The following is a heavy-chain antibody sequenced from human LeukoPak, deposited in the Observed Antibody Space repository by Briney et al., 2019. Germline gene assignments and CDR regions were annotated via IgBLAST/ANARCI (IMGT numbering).Heavy chain of an antibody. D-gene: IGHD6-6*01. J-gene: IGHJ6*02. CDR2: INTNTGNP. CDR3: ARAPLVMHFVYYYGMDV. V-gene: IGHV7-4-1*02. Sequence: ASVKVSCKASGYTFTSYAMNWVRQAPGQGLEWMGWINTNTGNPTYAQGFTGRFVFSLDTSVSTAYLQISSLKAEDTAVYYCARAPLVMHFVYYYGMDVWGQGTTVTVSS. CDR1: GYTFTSYA.